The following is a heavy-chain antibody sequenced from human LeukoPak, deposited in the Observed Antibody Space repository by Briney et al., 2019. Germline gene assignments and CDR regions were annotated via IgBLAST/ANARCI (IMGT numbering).Heavy chain of an antibody. J-gene: IGHJ4*02. V-gene: IGHV3-74*01. Sequence: GSLRLSCAASGFTFSSHLMHWVRQAPGKGLVWVSRISSDGTYTNYADSVRGRFTISRDNAKNTLFLQMNSLRAEDTAVYYCARGGYSSSWYHFDYWGQGTLVTVSS. D-gene: IGHD6-13*01. CDR3: ARGGYSSSWYHFDY. CDR2: ISSDGTYT. CDR1: GFTFSSHL.